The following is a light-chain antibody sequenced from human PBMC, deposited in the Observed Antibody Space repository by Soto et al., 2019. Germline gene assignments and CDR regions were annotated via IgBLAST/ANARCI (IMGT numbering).Light chain of an antibody. CDR3: QQADSVPLT. Sequence: GDGVAIACRASQGISSWLAWYQQKTGKAPKLLIYAASSLQSGVPSRFRGSGSGTDFTLTLIRLQPEDVKTYDCQQADSVPLTFGEGT. CDR1: QGISSW. V-gene: IGKV1-12*01. J-gene: IGKJ4*01. CDR2: AAS.